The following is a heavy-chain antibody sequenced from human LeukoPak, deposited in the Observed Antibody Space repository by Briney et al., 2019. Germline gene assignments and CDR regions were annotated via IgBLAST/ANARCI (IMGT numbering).Heavy chain of an antibody. Sequence: KAGGSLRLSCAASGFIFSTFGMNWVRQAPGKGLEWVSYISSSGSTIYYADPVKGRFTISRDNAKNSLYLQMNSLRAEDTAVYYCAELGITMIGGVWGKGTTVTISS. D-gene: IGHD3-10*02. J-gene: IGHJ6*04. V-gene: IGHV3-48*04. CDR1: GFIFSTFG. CDR2: ISSSGSTI. CDR3: AELGITMIGGV.